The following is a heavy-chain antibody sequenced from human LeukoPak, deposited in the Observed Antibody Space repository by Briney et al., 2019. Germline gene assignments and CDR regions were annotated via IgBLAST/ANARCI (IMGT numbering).Heavy chain of an antibody. D-gene: IGHD3-22*01. V-gene: IGHV4-30-2*01. CDR3: ARQILYYDSSGLDY. CDR2: IYHSGGT. J-gene: IGHJ4*02. CDR1: GGSISSGGYS. Sequence: SQTLSLTCAVSGGSISSGGYSWSWIRQPPGKGLEWIGYIYHSGGTYYNPSLKSRVTISVDRSKNQFSLKLSSVTAADTAVYYCARQILYYDSSGLDYWGQGTLVTVSS.